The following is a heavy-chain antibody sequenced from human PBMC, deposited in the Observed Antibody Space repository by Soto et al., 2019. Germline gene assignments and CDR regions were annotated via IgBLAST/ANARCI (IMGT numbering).Heavy chain of an antibody. Sequence: SETLSLTCTVSGGSISGSSYYWGWIRQPPGKGLEWIGSIYYSGSTYYNPSLKSRVTISVDTSKNQFSLKLSSVTAADTAVYYCASPRTYSSGWFDFDYWGQGTLVTVSS. CDR1: GGSISGSSYY. CDR3: ASPRTYSSGWFDFDY. V-gene: IGHV4-39*01. J-gene: IGHJ4*02. CDR2: IYYSGST. D-gene: IGHD6-19*01.